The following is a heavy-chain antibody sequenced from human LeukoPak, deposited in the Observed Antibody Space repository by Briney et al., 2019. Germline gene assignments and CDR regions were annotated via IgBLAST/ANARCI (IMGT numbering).Heavy chain of an antibody. V-gene: IGHV3-21*01. D-gene: IGHD3-9*01. J-gene: IGHJ4*02. CDR1: GFTFSSYS. Sequence: GGSLRLSCAASGFTFSSYSMNWVRQAPGKGLEWVSSISSSSSYIYYADSVKGRFTISRDNAKNSLYLQMNSLRAEDTAVYYCASADYDILTGPSTKAIDYWGQGTLVTVSS. CDR2: ISSSSSYI. CDR3: ASADYDILTGPSTKAIDY.